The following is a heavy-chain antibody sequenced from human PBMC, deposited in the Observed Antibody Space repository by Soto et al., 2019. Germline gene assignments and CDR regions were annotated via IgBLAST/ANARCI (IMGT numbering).Heavy chain of an antibody. V-gene: IGHV3-30*18. CDR2: ISYDGSNK. J-gene: IGHJ6*02. Sequence: PGGSLRLSCAASGFTFSSYGMHWVRQAPGKGLEWVAVISYDGSNKYYADSVKGRFTISRDNSKNTLYLQMNSLRAEDTAVYYCAKGRKMVRGSMDVWGQGTTVTVSS. CDR3: AKGRKMVRGSMDV. CDR1: GFTFSSYG. D-gene: IGHD3-10*01.